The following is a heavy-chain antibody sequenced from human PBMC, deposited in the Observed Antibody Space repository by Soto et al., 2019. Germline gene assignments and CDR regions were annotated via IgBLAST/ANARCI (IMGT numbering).Heavy chain of an antibody. J-gene: IGHJ6*02. Sequence: SETLSLTCTVSGGSISSYYWSWIRQPPGKGLEWIGYIYYSGSTNYNPSLKSRVTISVDTSKNQFSLKLSSVTAADTAVYYCARQTVESSITSPHYYYHRMDVWGQGTTVTVSS. CDR2: IYYSGST. CDR3: ARQTVESSITSPHYYYHRMDV. V-gene: IGHV4-59*01. CDR1: GGSISSYY. D-gene: IGHD3-3*02.